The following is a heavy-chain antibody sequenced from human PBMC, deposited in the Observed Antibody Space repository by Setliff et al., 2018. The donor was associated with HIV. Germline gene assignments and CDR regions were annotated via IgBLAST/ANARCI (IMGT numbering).Heavy chain of an antibody. D-gene: IGHD6-19*01. CDR3: AVSNSGWYSEYFQH. Sequence: PGGSLRLSCAASRFTFSSYGMHWVRQAPGKGLEWVSAISGSGGSTYYADSVKGRFTISRDNSKNTLYLQMNSLRAEDTAVYYCAVSNSGWYSEYFQHWGQGTLVTVSS. CDR1: RFTFSSYG. J-gene: IGHJ1*01. CDR2: ISGSGGST. V-gene: IGHV3-23*01.